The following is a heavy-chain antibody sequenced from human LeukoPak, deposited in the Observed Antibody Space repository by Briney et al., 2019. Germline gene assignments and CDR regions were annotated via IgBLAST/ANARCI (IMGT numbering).Heavy chain of an antibody. CDR1: GFTFSNFG. J-gene: IGHJ4*02. CDR3: AKGSGNGYGSGPFDY. Sequence: SGGSLRLSCAASGFTFSNFGMHWVRQAPGKGLEWVAFIRYDGINKYYADSVKGRFTISRDNSKNTVSLQMSSLRAEDTALYYCAKGSGNGYGSGPFDYWGQGTLVTVSS. V-gene: IGHV3-30*02. CDR2: IRYDGINK. D-gene: IGHD3-10*01.